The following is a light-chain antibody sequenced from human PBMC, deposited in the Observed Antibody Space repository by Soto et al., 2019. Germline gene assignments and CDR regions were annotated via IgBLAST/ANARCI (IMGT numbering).Light chain of an antibody. CDR1: QSVTNSF. Sequence: EIVLAQSPGTLSLSPGERATLSCRASQSVTNSFLAWYQQKPGQAPRLLIYGASRRATGIPDRFTGSGSGTDFTLTISRLEPEDFAVYYCQQYVSSPWAFGQGTKVAI. CDR3: QQYVSSPWA. J-gene: IGKJ1*01. CDR2: GAS. V-gene: IGKV3-20*01.